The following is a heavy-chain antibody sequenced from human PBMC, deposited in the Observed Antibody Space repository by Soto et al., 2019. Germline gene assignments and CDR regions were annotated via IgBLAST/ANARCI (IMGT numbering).Heavy chain of an antibody. V-gene: IGHV3-49*03. CDR2: IRSKTYGGTT. CDR3: AREANYYDSSGYYLLTYFDY. D-gene: IGHD3-22*01. J-gene: IGHJ4*02. Sequence: GGSLRLSCTASGFTLGDYAMSWFRQAPGKGLEWVGFIRSKTYGGTTEYAASVKGRFTISRDDSKSIAYLQMNSLKTEDTAVYYCAREANYYDSSGYYLLTYFDYWGQGTLVTVSS. CDR1: GFTLGDYA.